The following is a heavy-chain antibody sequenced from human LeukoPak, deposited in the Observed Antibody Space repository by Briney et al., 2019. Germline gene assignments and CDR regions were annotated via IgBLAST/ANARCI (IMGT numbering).Heavy chain of an antibody. CDR2: IYYSGST. V-gene: IGHV4-59*01. D-gene: IGHD6-19*01. J-gene: IGHJ5*02. Sequence: XWSWIRQPPGKGLEWIGYIYYSGSTNYNPSLKSRVTISVDTSKNQFSLKLSSVTAADTAVYYCARSWGIAVAGRGWFDPWGQGTLVTVSS. CDR3: ARSWGIAVAGRGWFDP. CDR1: X.